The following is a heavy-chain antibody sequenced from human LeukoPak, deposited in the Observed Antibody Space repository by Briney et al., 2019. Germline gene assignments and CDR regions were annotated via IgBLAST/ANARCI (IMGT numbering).Heavy chain of an antibody. D-gene: IGHD1-26*01. Sequence: ASVKVSCKASGYTFTSYGISWVRQAPGQRLEWMGWINAGNGNTKYSQKFQGRVTITRDTSASTAYMELSSLRSEDTAVYYCARALPPPGGSYPKVWGQGTLVTVSS. CDR3: ARALPPPGGSYPKV. CDR2: INAGNGNT. CDR1: GYTFTSYG. V-gene: IGHV1-3*01. J-gene: IGHJ4*02.